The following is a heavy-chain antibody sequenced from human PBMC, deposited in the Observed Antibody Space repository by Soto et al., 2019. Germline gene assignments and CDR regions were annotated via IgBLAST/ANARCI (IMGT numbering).Heavy chain of an antibody. D-gene: IGHD6-19*01. V-gene: IGHV3-72*01. CDR1: GLIFSDYH. Sequence: EVQLVESGGGLVQPGGSLRLSCAASGLIFSDYHMDWVRQAPGKGLEWVGRIRRKANSYTTEYAASVKGRFTISRDDSPNSLHLQMDSLKSEDTAVYYCAMLGGWSGGSSGMDVWGQGTTVTVSS. CDR3: AMLGGWSGGSSGMDV. CDR2: IRRKANSYTT. J-gene: IGHJ6*02.